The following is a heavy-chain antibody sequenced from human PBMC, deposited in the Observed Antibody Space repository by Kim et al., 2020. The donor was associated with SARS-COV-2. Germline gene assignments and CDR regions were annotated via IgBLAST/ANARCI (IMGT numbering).Heavy chain of an antibody. CDR1: GFTFSTYA. J-gene: IGHJ6*03. V-gene: IGHV3-23*01. CDR3: AKIQGPRDYYMDV. CDR2: LTNTGATT. Sequence: GGSLRLSCTASGFTFSTYAMSWVRQAPGKGLEWVSTLTNTGATTYYADSVKGRFTISRDNSKNTLYLQMNSLRAEDTAVYYCAKIQGPRDYYMDVWGKGT.